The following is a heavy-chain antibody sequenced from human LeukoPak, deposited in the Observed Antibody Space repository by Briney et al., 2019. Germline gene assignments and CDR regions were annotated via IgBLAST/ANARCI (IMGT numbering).Heavy chain of an antibody. Sequence: SETLSLTCSVSGGSMSSGGVYWSWIRQPPGKGLEWIGYIYHSGSTYYNPSLKSRVTISVDRSKNQFSLKLSSVTAADTAVYYCARDGPRAVGATGFDYWGQGTLVTVSS. D-gene: IGHD1-26*01. CDR3: ARDGPRAVGATGFDY. CDR1: GGSMSSGGVY. CDR2: IYHSGST. V-gene: IGHV4-30-2*01. J-gene: IGHJ4*02.